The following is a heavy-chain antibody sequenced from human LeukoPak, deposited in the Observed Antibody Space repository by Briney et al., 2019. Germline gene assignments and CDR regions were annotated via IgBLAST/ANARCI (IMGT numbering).Heavy chain of an antibody. CDR3: AKDYYYDSSGYSHLFDY. CDR1: GFTFTDYG. J-gene: IGHJ4*02. D-gene: IGHD3-22*01. Sequence: PGRSLRLSCAASGFTFTDYGMHWVRQAPGKGLEWVAEISYDGSNKYYADSVKGRFTISRDNSKNTLYLQMNSLRAAATAVSYCAKDYYYDSSGYSHLFDYWGQGTLVTVSS. V-gene: IGHV3-30*18. CDR2: ISYDGSNK.